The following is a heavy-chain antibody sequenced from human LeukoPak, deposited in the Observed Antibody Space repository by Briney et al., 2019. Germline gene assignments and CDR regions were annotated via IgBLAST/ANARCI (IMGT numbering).Heavy chain of an antibody. D-gene: IGHD4-23*01. CDR2: ISAYNGNT. V-gene: IGHV1-18*01. CDR3: ARDTVVPPLFDP. Sequence: GASVKVSCKASGGTFSSYAISWVRQAPGQGLEWMGWISAYNGNTNYAQKLQGRVTMTTDTSTSTAYMELRSLRSDDTAVYYCARDTVVPPLFDPWGQGTLVTVSS. J-gene: IGHJ5*02. CDR1: GGTFSSYA.